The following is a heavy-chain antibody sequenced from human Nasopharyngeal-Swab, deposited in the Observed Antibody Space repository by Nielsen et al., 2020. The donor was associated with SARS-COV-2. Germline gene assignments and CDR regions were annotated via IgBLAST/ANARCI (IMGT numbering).Heavy chain of an antibody. J-gene: IGHJ4*02. D-gene: IGHD3-22*01. V-gene: IGHV3-48*03. CDR2: ITTSGSTI. CDR3: ARDPLVYDSSGYGHFDY. Sequence: GESLKISCAASGFTFNKYGMNWVRQAPGKGLEWVSYITTSGSTIYYADSVKGRFTISRDNAKNSLYLQMNSLRAEDTAVYYCARDPLVYDSSGYGHFDYWGQGTLVTVSS. CDR1: GFTFNKYG.